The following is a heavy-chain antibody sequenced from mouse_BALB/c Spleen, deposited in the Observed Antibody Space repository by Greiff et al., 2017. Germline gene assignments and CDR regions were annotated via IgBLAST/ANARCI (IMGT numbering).Heavy chain of an antibody. CDR2: IDPANGNT. V-gene: IGHV14-3*02. D-gene: IGHD2-4*01. CDR3: ARGGTMITTGFAY. Sequence: EVKLQESGAELVKPGASVKLSCTASGFNIKDTYMHWVKQRPEQGLEWIGRIDPANGNTKYDPKFQGKATITADTSSNTAYLQLSSLTSEDTAVYYCARGGTMITTGFAYWGQGTLVTVSA. CDR1: GFNIKDTY. J-gene: IGHJ3*01.